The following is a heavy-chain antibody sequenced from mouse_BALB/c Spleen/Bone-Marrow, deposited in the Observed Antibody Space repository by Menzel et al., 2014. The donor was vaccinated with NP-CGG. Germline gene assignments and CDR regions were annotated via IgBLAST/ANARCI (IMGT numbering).Heavy chain of an antibody. V-gene: IGHV5-12-1*01. D-gene: IGHD2-3*01. CDR3: ARHEDGYYDAMDY. J-gene: IGHJ4*01. CDR2: ISSGGGST. CDR1: GFAFSSYD. Sequence: EVMLVESGGGLVKPGGSLKLSCAASGFAFSSYDMSWVRQTPEKRLEWVAYISSGGGSTYYPDTVKGRFTISRDNAKNPLCLQMSSLKSEDTATYYCARHEDGYYDAMDYWGQGTSVTVSS.